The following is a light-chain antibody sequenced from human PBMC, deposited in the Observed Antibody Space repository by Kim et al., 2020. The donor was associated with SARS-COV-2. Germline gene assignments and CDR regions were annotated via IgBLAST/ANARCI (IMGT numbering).Light chain of an antibody. Sequence: AAVGDRVTITCRASQDISSWLAWYKQKPGKAPKLLISAASSLQSGVPSRFSGSGSGTDFTLTISSLQPEDFASYYCQRADSFPLGFGGGTKVDIK. CDR3: QRADSFPLG. CDR1: QDISSW. V-gene: IGKV1-12*01. CDR2: AAS. J-gene: IGKJ4*01.